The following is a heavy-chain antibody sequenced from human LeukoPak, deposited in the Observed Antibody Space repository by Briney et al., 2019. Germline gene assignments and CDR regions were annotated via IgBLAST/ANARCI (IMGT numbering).Heavy chain of an antibody. D-gene: IGHD5-18*01. V-gene: IGHV3-13*01. CDR2: IGIRGDT. CDR1: GFTFTNYD. J-gene: IGHJ4*02. CDR3: ARGGIQVSGIDEIDY. Sequence: GGSLRLSCAASGFTFTNYDMHWVRQATGRGLEWVSAIGIRGDTYYPGSVKGRFTISRENAKSSLYLQMNSLRAEDTAVYYCARGGIQVSGIDEIDYWGQGTLVTVSS.